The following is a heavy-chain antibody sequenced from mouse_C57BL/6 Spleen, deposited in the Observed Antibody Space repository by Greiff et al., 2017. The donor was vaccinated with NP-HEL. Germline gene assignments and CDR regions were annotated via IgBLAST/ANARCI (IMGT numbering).Heavy chain of an antibody. D-gene: IGHD1-1*01. CDR1: GYAFSSYW. CDR3: AREFYGSSWGYFDV. CDR2: IYPGDGDT. J-gene: IGHJ1*03. Sequence: VQLQQSGAELVKPGASVKISCKASGYAFSSYWMNWVKQRPGKGLEWIGQIYPGDGDTNYNGKFKGKATLTADKSSSTAYMQLSSLTSEDSAVYFCAREFYGSSWGYFDVWGTGTTVTVSS. V-gene: IGHV1-80*01.